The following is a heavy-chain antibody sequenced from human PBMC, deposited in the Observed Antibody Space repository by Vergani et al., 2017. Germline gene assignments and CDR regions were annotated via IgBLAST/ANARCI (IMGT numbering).Heavy chain of an antibody. CDR3: ARGYYSSGYYFVPYYGMDV. V-gene: IGHV4-39*01. Sequence: QLHLQESGPGLVKPSETLSLTCTVSGGSITSSSYYWGWIRQPPGKGLEWIGNIYHSGGAYYNPSLKGRVTISVDTSKNQFSLKLSAVTAADTAVYYCARGYYSSGYYFVPYYGMDVWGQGTTVTVSS. CDR1: GGSITSSSYY. CDR2: IYHSGGA. J-gene: IGHJ6*02. D-gene: IGHD3-22*01.